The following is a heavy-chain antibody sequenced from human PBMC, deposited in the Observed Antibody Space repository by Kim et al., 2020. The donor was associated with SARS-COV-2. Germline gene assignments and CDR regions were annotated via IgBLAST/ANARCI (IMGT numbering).Heavy chain of an antibody. CDR2: INPDSGGT. Sequence: ASVKVSCKASGYTFTCYYMHWVRQAPGQGLQWMGWINPDSGGTNYAQKFQGRATMTRDSSINTLYMDLRSLTSDDTAVYYCARDGFDRCSSTNCYDYWGQGTLVTVSS. CDR3: ARDGFDRCSSTNCYDY. CDR1: GYTFTCYY. J-gene: IGHJ4*02. V-gene: IGHV1-2*02. D-gene: IGHD2-2*01.